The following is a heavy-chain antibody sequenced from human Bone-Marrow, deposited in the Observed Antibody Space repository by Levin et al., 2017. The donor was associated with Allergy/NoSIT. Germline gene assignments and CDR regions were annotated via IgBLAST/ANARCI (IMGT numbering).Heavy chain of an antibody. V-gene: IGHV3-30*03. CDR3: AREERISSWNFFGWFDP. J-gene: IGHJ5*01. CDR2: ISSAGTTQ. CDR1: GFTFSSYC. Sequence: QTGGSLRLSCAASGFTFSSYCMHWVRQAPGKGLEWVAVISSAGTTQYYADSVQGRFTISRDNSKSTLYLQMNSLRAEDTAVYYCAREERISSWNFFGWFDPWGQGTLVTVSS. D-gene: IGHD6-13*01.